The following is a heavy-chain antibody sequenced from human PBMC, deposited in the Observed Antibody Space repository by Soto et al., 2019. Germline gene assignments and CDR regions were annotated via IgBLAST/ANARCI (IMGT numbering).Heavy chain of an antibody. D-gene: IGHD3-3*01. Sequence: GGPRRLSCAASESTFSAYYMSWIRQGPGKGLEWVSYISSSGSTIYYADSVKGRFTISRDNAKNSLYLQMNSLRAEDTAVYYCARGELRFLEYLNPYGMDVWGQGTTVTVSS. CDR1: ESTFSAYY. V-gene: IGHV3-11*01. CDR2: ISSSGSTI. CDR3: ARGELRFLEYLNPYGMDV. J-gene: IGHJ6*02.